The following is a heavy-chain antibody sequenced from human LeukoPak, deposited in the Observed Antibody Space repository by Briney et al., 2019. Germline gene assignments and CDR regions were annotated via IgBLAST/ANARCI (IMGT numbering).Heavy chain of an antibody. Sequence: ASVKVSCKVSGYTLTELSMHWVRQAPGKGLEWMGGFDPEDGETIYAQKFQGRVTMTEDTSTDTACMELSSLRSEDTAVYYCATFTIFGVVIRPFDYWGQGTLVTVSS. CDR3: ATFTIFGVVIRPFDY. V-gene: IGHV1-24*01. CDR1: GYTLTELS. CDR2: FDPEDGET. J-gene: IGHJ4*02. D-gene: IGHD3-3*01.